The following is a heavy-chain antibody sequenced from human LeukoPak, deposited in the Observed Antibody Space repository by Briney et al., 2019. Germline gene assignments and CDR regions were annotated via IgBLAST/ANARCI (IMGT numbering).Heavy chain of an antibody. CDR3: ARFWRELAAGTGTYNWFDP. D-gene: IGHD6-13*01. CDR1: GFTVSSNY. CDR2: IYSGGST. Sequence: GGSLRLSCAASGFTVSSNYMSWVRQAPGKGLEWVSVIYSGGSTYYADSVEGRFTISRDNSKNTLYLQMNSLRAEDTAVYYCARFWRELAAGTGTYNWFDPWGQGTLVTVSS. V-gene: IGHV3-66*01. J-gene: IGHJ5*02.